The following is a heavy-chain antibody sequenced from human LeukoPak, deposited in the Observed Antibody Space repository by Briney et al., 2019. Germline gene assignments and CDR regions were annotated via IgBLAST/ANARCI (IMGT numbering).Heavy chain of an antibody. D-gene: IGHD3-22*01. V-gene: IGHV4-61*01. CDR1: GDSVSSDSYY. CDR2: IYYSGTT. CDR3: ARDKMGYYDTSGYFDY. Sequence: SETLSLTCTVSGDSVSSDSYYWSWIRQPPGKGLEWIGYIYYSGTTKQNPSLKSRVTLSVDTSKNQLSLKLTSVTTADTAVYYCARDKMGYYDTSGYFDYWGQGTLVTVSS. J-gene: IGHJ4*02.